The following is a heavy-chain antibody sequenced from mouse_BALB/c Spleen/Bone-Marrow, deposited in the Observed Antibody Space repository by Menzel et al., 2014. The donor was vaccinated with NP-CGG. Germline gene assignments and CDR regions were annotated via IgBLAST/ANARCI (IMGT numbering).Heavy chain of an antibody. CDR3: TTGFAY. CDR1: GFTFSNYW. CDR2: IRLKSNNYAT. Sequence: VQLKESGGGLVQPGGSIKLSCVASGFTFSNYWMNWVRQFPEKGLEWVAEIRLKSNNYATHYAESVKGRFTISRDDSKRSVYLQMNDLRAEDTGIYYCTTGFAYWGQGTLVTVSA. V-gene: IGHV6-6*02. J-gene: IGHJ3*01.